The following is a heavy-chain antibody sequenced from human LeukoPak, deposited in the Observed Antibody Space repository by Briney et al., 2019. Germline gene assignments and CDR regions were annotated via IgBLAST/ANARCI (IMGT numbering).Heavy chain of an antibody. V-gene: IGHV2-70*04. J-gene: IGHJ4*02. CDR3: ARMNTAMGRSYFDY. D-gene: IGHD5-18*01. CDR2: IDWDDDK. CDR1: GFSLSTSGMR. Sequence: SGPALVKPAQTLTLTCTFSGFSLSTSGMRVSRIRQPPGKALEWLARIDWDDDKFYSTSLKTRLTISKDTSKNQVVLTMTNMDPVDTATYYCARMNTAMGRSYFDYWGQGTLVTVSS.